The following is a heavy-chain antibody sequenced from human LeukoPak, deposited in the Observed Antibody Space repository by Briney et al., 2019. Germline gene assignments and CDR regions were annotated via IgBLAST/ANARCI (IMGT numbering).Heavy chain of an antibody. V-gene: IGHV4-30-4*01. Sequence: SETLSLTCTVSGGSISSGDYYWSWIRQPPGKGLEWIGYIYYSGSTYYNPSLKSRVTISVDTSKNQFSLKLSSVTAADTAVYYCARGHYYGSGSSYFDPWGQGTLVTVSS. D-gene: IGHD3-10*01. CDR2: IYYSGST. J-gene: IGHJ5*02. CDR1: GGSISSGDYY. CDR3: ARGHYYGSGSSYFDP.